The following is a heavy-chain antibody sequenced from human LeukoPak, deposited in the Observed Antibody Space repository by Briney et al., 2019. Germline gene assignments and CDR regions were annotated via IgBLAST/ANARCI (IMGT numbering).Heavy chain of an antibody. Sequence: GGSLRLSCAASGFTFSDYYMSWIRQAPGKGLEWVSYISSSGSTIYYADSVKGRFTISRDNAKNSLYLQMNSLRAEDTAVYYCARDIVAVPAAIENGMDVWGQGTTVTVSS. CDR1: GFTFSDYY. CDR2: ISSSGSTI. V-gene: IGHV3-11*01. CDR3: ARDIVAVPAAIENGMDV. J-gene: IGHJ6*02. D-gene: IGHD2-2*01.